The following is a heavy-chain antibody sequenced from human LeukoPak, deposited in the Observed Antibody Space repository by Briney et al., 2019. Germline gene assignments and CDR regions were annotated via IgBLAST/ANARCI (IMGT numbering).Heavy chain of an antibody. J-gene: IGHJ6*03. Sequence: GESLKISCKGSGYSFTSYWIGWVRQMPGKGLEWMGIIYPGDSDTRYSPSFQGQVTISADKSISTAYLQWSSLKASDTAMYYCARHGVVVVPAAKGGNSGYYYYYYMDVWGKGTTVTISS. CDR1: GYSFTSYW. V-gene: IGHV5-51*01. D-gene: IGHD2-2*01. CDR3: ARHGVVVVPAAKGGNSGYYYYYYMDV. CDR2: IYPGDSDT.